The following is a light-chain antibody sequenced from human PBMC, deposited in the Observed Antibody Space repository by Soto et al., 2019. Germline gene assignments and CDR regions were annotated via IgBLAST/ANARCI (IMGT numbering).Light chain of an antibody. Sequence: DIQMTQSPSTLSASVGDRVTITCRASQSIVTWLSWHQQKPGKAPKCLIYAASTLQSGVSSTFSGSGSGTEFTLTISSLQPDDFATYYCQQYHTFSTFGQGTKVEVK. V-gene: IGKV1-5*03. CDR3: QQYHTFST. J-gene: IGKJ1*01. CDR1: QSIVTW. CDR2: AAS.